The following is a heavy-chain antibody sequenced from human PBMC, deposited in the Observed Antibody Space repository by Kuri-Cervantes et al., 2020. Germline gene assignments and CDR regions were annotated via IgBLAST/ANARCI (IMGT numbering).Heavy chain of an antibody. CDR2: ISYDGSNK. V-gene: IGHV3-30*18. J-gene: IGHJ6*02. CDR3: AKDQYYYYYGMDV. CDR1: GFTFSSYG. Sequence: GGSLRLSCAASGFTFSSYGMHWVRQAPGKGLEWVAVISYDGSNKYYADSVKGRFTISRDNSKNTLYLQMNSLRAKDTAVYYCAKDQYYYYYGMDVWGQGTAVTVSS.